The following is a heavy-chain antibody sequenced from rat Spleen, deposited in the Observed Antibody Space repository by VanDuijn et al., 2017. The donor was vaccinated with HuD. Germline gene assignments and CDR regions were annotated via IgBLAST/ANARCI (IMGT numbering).Heavy chain of an antibody. CDR1: GFSLTSNS. D-gene: IGHD1-12*02. CDR3: TRSEGSYYYDGTYYYPFAY. J-gene: IGHJ3*01. Sequence: QVQLKESGPGLVQPSQTLSLTCTVSGFSLTSNSVHWVRQPPGKGLEWMGGIWGDGSTDYNSSLRSRLSINRETSKSQVFLKMNSLQTDDTAIYFCTRSEGSYYYDGTYYYPFAYWGQGTLVTVSS. V-gene: IGHV2-1*01. CDR2: IWGDGST.